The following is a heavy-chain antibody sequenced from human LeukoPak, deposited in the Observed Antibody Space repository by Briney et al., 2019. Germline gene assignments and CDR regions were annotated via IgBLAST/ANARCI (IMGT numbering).Heavy chain of an antibody. Sequence: QPGRSLRLSCAASGFTFSNYGMHWVRQAPGKGLEWVAVISYDGSNKYYADSVKGRFTISRDNSKNTLYLQMNSLRAEDTAVYYCAKDQRGIQLWSQNNNFDYWGQGTLVTVSS. CDR1: GFTFSNYG. CDR3: AKDQRGIQLWSQNNNFDY. V-gene: IGHV3-30*18. D-gene: IGHD5-18*01. CDR2: ISYDGSNK. J-gene: IGHJ4*02.